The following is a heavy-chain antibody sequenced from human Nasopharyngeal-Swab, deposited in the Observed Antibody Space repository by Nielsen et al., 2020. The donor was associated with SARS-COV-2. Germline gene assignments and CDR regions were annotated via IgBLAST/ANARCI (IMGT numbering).Heavy chain of an antibody. CDR1: GFTFSSYS. J-gene: IGHJ4*02. CDR3: ARADETYCGGDCYSGYDY. V-gene: IGHV3-48*02. CDR2: ISSSSSTI. Sequence: LSLTCAASGFTFSSYSMNWVRQAPGKGLAWVSYISSSSSTIYYADSVKGRFTISRDNAKNSLYLQMNSLRDEDTAVYYCARADETYCGGDCYSGYDYWGQGTLVTVSS. D-gene: IGHD2-21*02.